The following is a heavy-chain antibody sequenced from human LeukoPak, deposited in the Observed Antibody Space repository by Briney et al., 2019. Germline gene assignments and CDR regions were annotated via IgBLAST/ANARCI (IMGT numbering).Heavy chain of an antibody. CDR2: IYTSGST. Sequence: SLTLSLTCTVSAPSISSYYWSWIRQPAGKGLEWIGRIYTSGSTNYNPSLKSRVTMSVDTSKNQFSLKLSSVTAADTAVYYCARDLFTWGTGIRDAFDIWGQGTMVTVSS. CDR1: APSISSYY. CDR3: ARDLFTWGTGIRDAFDI. J-gene: IGHJ3*02. D-gene: IGHD1-1*01. V-gene: IGHV4-4*07.